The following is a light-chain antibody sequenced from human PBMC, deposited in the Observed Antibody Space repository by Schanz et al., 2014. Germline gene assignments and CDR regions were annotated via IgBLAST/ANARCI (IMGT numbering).Light chain of an antibody. CDR1: SSDVGGFDY. CDR2: DVS. J-gene: IGLJ1*01. Sequence: QSALTQPASVSGSPGQSITISCTGISSDVGGFDYVSWYQQYPGKAPKLMIYDVSNRPSGVSNRFSASKSGNTASLTISGXXXEDEADYYCSSYTIXXXYVFGTGXXLTVL. V-gene: IGLV2-14*01. CDR3: SSYTIXXXYV.